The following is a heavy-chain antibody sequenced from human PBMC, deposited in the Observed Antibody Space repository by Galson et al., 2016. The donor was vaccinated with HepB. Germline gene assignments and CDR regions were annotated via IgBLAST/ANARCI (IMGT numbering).Heavy chain of an antibody. J-gene: IGHJ6*02. Sequence: SLRLSCAVSGFTFSNYWMQWVRQGPGQGLVWVPRVNGDGSSTTYADSVKGRFTISRDNAQSTLYLQMNSLRAEDTAVYYCARGNAMDVWGQGTTVTVSS. CDR2: VNGDGSST. CDR3: ARGNAMDV. CDR1: GFTFSNYW. V-gene: IGHV3-74*01.